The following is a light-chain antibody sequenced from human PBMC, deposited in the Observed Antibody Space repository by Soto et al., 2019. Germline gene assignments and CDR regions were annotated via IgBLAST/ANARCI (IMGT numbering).Light chain of an antibody. CDR1: QDIGNH. Sequence: DIQMTQSPFSLSASVGDRVTITCRASQDIGNHLAWFQQKPGKAPQSLIYYASNLQSGVPSKFSGSGSGTDFTLTISSLQPEDFATYYCQQYHNYPFTFGPGTKVDVK. CDR3: QQYHNYPFT. CDR2: YAS. V-gene: IGKV1-16*02. J-gene: IGKJ3*01.